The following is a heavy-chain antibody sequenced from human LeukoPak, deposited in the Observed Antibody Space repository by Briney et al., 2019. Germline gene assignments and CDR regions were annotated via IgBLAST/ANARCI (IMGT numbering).Heavy chain of an antibody. CDR1: GFTFSSYG. CDR3: AKDRCSSYRVDD. CDR2: ISYDGSNK. D-gene: IGHD6-13*01. J-gene: IGHJ4*02. V-gene: IGHV3-30*18. Sequence: PGGSLRLSCAASGFTFSSYGMHWVRQAPGKGLEWVAVISYDGSNKYYADSVKGRFTISRDNSKNTLYLQMNSLRAEDTAVYYCAKDRCSSYRVDDWGQGTLVTVSS.